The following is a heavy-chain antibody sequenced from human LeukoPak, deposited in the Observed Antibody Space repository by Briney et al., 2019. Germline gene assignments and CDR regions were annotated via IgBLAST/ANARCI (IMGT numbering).Heavy chain of an antibody. V-gene: IGHV4-59*01. CDR1: GGSISSYY. D-gene: IGHD3-22*01. Sequence: ASETLSLTCTVSGGSISSYYWSWIRQPPGKGLEWIGYIYYSGSTNYNPSLKSRVTISVDTSKNQFSLKLSSVTAADTAVYYCARDQWLGEGYYGMDVWGQGTTVTVSS. J-gene: IGHJ6*02. CDR2: IYYSGST. CDR3: ARDQWLGEGYYGMDV.